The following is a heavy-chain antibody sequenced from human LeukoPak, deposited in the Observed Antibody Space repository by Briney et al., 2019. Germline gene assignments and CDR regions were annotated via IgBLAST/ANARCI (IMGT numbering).Heavy chain of an antibody. J-gene: IGHJ4*02. Sequence: SETLSLTCTVSGGSISSHYRSWIRQPPGKGLEWIGYIYYSGRTNYNPSLKSRVTISVDTSKNQFSLKLSSVTAADTAVYYCARGGCSSTSCYIQLDYWGQGTLVTVSS. V-gene: IGHV4-59*11. CDR2: IYYSGRT. D-gene: IGHD2-2*02. CDR3: ARGGCSSTSCYIQLDY. CDR1: GGSISSHY.